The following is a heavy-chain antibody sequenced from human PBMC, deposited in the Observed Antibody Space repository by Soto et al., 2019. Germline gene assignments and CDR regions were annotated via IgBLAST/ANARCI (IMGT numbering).Heavy chain of an antibody. CDR1: GFTFSDSA. J-gene: IGHJ4*02. D-gene: IGHD3-10*01. Sequence: EVQLLESGGGLAQPGGSLRLSCAASGFTFSDSAMSWVRQAPGKGLEWVSGISGSGGGGTTYYADSVKGRFTISRDNAKNTVYLEMDSLRAEDTAVYYCARTLRFGETDYWGQGTLVTVSS. V-gene: IGHV3-23*01. CDR2: ISGSGGGGTT. CDR3: ARTLRFGETDY.